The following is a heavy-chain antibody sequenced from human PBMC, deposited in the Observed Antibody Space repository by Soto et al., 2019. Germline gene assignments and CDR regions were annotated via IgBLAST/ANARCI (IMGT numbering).Heavy chain of an antibody. CDR3: TTDSPLGRWDDGMDV. D-gene: IGHD1-26*01. CDR1: GFTFSNAW. J-gene: IGHJ6*02. Sequence: GGSLRLSCAASGFTFSNAWMNWVRQAPGKGLEWVGRIKSKTDGGTTDYAAPVKGRFTISRDDSKNTLYLQMNSLKTEDTAVYYCTTDSPLGRWDDGMDVWGQGTTVTVSS. CDR2: IKSKTDGGTT. V-gene: IGHV3-15*07.